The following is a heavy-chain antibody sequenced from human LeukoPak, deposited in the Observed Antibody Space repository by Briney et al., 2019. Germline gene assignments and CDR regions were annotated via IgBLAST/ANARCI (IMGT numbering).Heavy chain of an antibody. V-gene: IGHV3-66*01. Sequence: GGSLRLSCAASGFTVSNNYMNWVRQAPGKGLEWVSVTYSGGSTYYADSVKGRFTISRDNAKNSLYLQMNSLRAEDTAVYYCAAYSSLNRREFQYWGQGTLLTVSS. D-gene: IGHD3-22*01. CDR3: AAYSSLNRREFQY. CDR1: GFTVSNNY. CDR2: TYSGGST. J-gene: IGHJ1*01.